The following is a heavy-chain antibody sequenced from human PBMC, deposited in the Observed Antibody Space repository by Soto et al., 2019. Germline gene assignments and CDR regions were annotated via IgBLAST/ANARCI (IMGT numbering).Heavy chain of an antibody. V-gene: IGHV1-69*01. CDR2: IIPIFGTA. CDR1: GGTFSTYA. J-gene: IGHJ4*02. Sequence: QVQLVQSGAEVKKPGSSVKVSCKASGGTFSTYAISWVRQAPGQGLEWIGGIIPIFGTANYAQKFQGRVTVTADESTSTAYMELSSLRSEDTALYYCARDRTAGATATRGFFDYWGQGTLVTVSS. D-gene: IGHD6-13*01. CDR3: ARDRTAGATATRGFFDY.